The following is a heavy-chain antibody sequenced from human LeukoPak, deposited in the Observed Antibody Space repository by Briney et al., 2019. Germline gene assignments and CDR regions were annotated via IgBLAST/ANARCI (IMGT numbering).Heavy chain of an antibody. V-gene: IGHV1-69*01. J-gene: IGHJ6*01. Sequence: SVKLSRKASGGSFTGYANSWGRQPPAQGQEWKGGIIIIFGTANYSQKFQGRVTITADESTSTAYLELSSPRSEDTAVYDCARGTRRVSPHMDVWGQGTTVTVSS. CDR2: IIIIFGTA. CDR3: ARGTRRVSPHMDV. D-gene: IGHD6-13*01. CDR1: GGSFTGYA.